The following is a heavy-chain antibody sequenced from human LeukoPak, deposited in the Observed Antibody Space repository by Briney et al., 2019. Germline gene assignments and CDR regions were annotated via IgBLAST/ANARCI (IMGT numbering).Heavy chain of an antibody. CDR1: GGSLSGYY. D-gene: IGHD6-13*01. Sequence: PSETLSLTCAVYGGSLSGYYWSWIRQPPGKGLEWIGEINHSGSTNYNPSLKSRVTISVDTSKNQFSLKLSSVNAADTAVYYCARWAYSSSWYGVRYFDYWGQGTLVTVSS. J-gene: IGHJ4*02. CDR2: INHSGST. V-gene: IGHV4-34*01. CDR3: ARWAYSSSWYGVRYFDY.